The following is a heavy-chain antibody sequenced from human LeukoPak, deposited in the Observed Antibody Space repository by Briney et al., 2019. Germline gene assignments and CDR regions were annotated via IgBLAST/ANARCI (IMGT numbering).Heavy chain of an antibody. CDR2: INYSGST. V-gene: IGHV4-39*01. D-gene: IGHD5-24*01. CDR1: DDSISSTLFY. J-gene: IGHJ4*02. CDR3: ARLRSDGYITH. Sequence: SETLSLTCTVSDDSISSTLFYWVWIRQPPGKGLESIGTINYSGSTYYNPSLKSRVTISVDTSKNQFSLKLSSATAADTAVYYCARLRSDGYITHWGQGTLVTVSS.